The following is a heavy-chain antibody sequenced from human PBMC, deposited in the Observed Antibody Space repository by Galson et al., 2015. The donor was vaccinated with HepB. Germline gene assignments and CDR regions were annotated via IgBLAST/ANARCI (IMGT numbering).Heavy chain of an antibody. J-gene: IGHJ6*02. Sequence: SLRLSCAASGFTFSSYGMHWVRQAPGKGLEWVAVISYDGSNKYYADSVKGRFTISRDNSKNTLYLQMNSLRAEDTAVYYCAKDRGLLWFGEGDYGMDVWGQGTTVTVSS. D-gene: IGHD3-10*01. CDR2: ISYDGSNK. CDR1: GFTFSSYG. CDR3: AKDRGLLWFGEGDYGMDV. V-gene: IGHV3-30*18.